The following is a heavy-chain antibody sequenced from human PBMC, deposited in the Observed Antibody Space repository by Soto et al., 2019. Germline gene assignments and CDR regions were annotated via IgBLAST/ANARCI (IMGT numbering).Heavy chain of an antibody. J-gene: IGHJ4*02. CDR1: GGSFSGYY. V-gene: IGHV4-39*01. Sequence: SETLSLTCAVYGGSFSGYYWDWIRQPPGKGLEWIGSIYYSGNTYYNPSLMSRVTISADTSKNQFSLKLSSVTAADTAVYYCARRNYCSGESCYLLDYWGQGTLVTVS. CDR3: ARRNYCSGESCYLLDY. CDR2: IYYSGNT. D-gene: IGHD2-15*01.